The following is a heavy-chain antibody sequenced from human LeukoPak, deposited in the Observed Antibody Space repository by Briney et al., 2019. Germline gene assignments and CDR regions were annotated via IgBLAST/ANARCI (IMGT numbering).Heavy chain of an antibody. J-gene: IGHJ4*02. D-gene: IGHD3-22*01. CDR2: ISAYNGNT. CDR1: GYTFTIYG. CDR3: YYYDSSGYTDY. Sequence: SSVKVSCKASGYTFTIYGSSWVRQAPGQGLEWMGWISAYNGNTNYAQKLQGRVTMTTDTSTSTAYMELRSLRSDDTAVYYCYYYDSSGYTDYWGQGTLVTVSS. V-gene: IGHV1-18*04.